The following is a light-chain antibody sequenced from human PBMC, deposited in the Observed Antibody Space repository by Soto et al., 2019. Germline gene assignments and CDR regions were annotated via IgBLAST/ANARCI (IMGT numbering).Light chain of an antibody. Sequence: IQLTQSPSSLSASVGDRVTITCRASQGISTYLAWYQQKPGKAPKLLIYASSTLQSGVPSRFSGSGSGTDFALTISSLQPEDFASYYCQQSYSYPRTSGPGTKVDFK. CDR1: QGISTY. J-gene: IGKJ3*01. V-gene: IGKV1-9*01. CDR2: ASS. CDR3: QQSYSYPRT.